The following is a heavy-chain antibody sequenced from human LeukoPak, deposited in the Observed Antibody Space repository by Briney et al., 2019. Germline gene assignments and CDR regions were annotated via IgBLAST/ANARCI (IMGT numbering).Heavy chain of an antibody. Sequence: SETLSLTCAVSGGSISSGGYSWSWIRQPPGKGLEWIGYIYHSGSTYHNPSLKSRVTISVDRSKNQFSLKLTSVTAADTAVYYCARTRMVRGAYDYWGQGTLVTVSS. D-gene: IGHD3-10*01. V-gene: IGHV4-30-2*01. CDR1: GGSISSGGYS. J-gene: IGHJ4*02. CDR2: IYHSGST. CDR3: ARTRMVRGAYDY.